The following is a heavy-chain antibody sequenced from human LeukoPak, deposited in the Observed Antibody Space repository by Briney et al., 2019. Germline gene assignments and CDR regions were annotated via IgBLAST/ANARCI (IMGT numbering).Heavy chain of an antibody. V-gene: IGHV3-21*01. J-gene: IGHJ4*02. CDR3: ARVRDLYRDY. CDR2: ISGSSSYM. D-gene: IGHD2-2*02. Sequence: GGSLRLSCAASGFTFSSYTMNWVRQAPGKGLEWVSSISGSSSYMFYADSVEGRFTISRDNTKNSLYLHMNSLRADDTAVYYCARVRDLYRDYWGQGTLVTVSS. CDR1: GFTFSSYT.